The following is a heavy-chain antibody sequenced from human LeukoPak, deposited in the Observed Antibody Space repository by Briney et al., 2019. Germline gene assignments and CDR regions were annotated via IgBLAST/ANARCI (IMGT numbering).Heavy chain of an antibody. CDR1: GGSISSNSYY. CDR2: IYYSGNT. CDR3: ARLWSGYRPPDY. J-gene: IGHJ4*02. D-gene: IGHD3-3*01. Sequence: MTSETLSLTCTVSGGSISSNSYYWGWIRQPPGKGLEWIGSIYYSGNTYYNPSLKSRVTISVDTSKNQFSLKLTSVTAADTAVYYCARLWSGYRPPDYWGQGTLVTVSS. V-gene: IGHV4-39*01.